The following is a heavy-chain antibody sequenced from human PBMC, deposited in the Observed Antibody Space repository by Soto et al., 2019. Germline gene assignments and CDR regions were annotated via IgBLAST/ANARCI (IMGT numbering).Heavy chain of an antibody. CDR1: GYSFTNND. CDR2: MNPGSCDT. D-gene: IGHD3-16*01. Sequence: ASVKVSCKASGYSFTNNDVSWVRQATGQGLEWMGWMNPGSCDTGYAQKFQGRVTMNRDISIATAYMELSSLRSDDTAIYYCARMATFGSLNWFDPWGQGTLVTVSS. CDR3: ARMATFGSLNWFDP. V-gene: IGHV1-8*01. J-gene: IGHJ5*02.